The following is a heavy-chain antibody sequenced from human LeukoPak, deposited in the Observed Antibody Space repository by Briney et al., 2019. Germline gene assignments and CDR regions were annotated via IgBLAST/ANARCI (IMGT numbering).Heavy chain of an antibody. Sequence: ASVKVSCKASGYTFTGYYMHWVRQAPGQRLECMGWINPNSGGTNYAQKSQGRVTMTRDTSISTTYMELSRLRSDDTAVYYCARVTLYPNWNDGIWFDPWGQGTLVTVSS. CDR2: INPNSGGT. V-gene: IGHV1-2*02. CDR1: GYTFTGYY. CDR3: ARVTLYPNWNDGIWFDP. D-gene: IGHD1-1*01. J-gene: IGHJ5*02.